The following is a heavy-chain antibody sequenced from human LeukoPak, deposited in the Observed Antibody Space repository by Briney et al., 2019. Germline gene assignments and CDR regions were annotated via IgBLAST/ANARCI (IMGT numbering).Heavy chain of an antibody. J-gene: IGHJ4*02. CDR2: INSDGSST. V-gene: IGHV3-74*03. CDR3: ARLRRRALSSVEY. D-gene: IGHD3-10*01. CDR1: GFTFSNFW. Sequence: PGGSLRLSCAASGFTFSNFWMHWVRQAPGKGLVWVSRINSDGSSTTYADSVKGRFTISRDNAQNTLDLQMDSLRAEDTAVYYCARLRRRALSSVEYWGQGTLVTVSS.